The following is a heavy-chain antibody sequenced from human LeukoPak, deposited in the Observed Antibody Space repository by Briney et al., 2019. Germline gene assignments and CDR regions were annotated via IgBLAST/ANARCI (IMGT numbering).Heavy chain of an antibody. V-gene: IGHV4-4*09. CDR1: GGSISSYY. Sequence: SETLSLTCTVSGGSISSYYWSWIRQPPGKGLEWIGYIYTSGSTNYNPSLKSRVTISVDTSKNQFSLKLSSVTAADTAVYYCARSRISYSGENYYYYYMDVWGKGTTVTVSS. CDR2: IYTSGST. CDR3: ARSRISYSGENYYYYYMDV. D-gene: IGHD1-14*01. J-gene: IGHJ6*03.